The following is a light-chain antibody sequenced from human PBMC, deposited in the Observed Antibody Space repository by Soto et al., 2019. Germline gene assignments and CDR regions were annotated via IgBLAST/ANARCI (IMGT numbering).Light chain of an antibody. CDR3: QQYVTTPRT. J-gene: IGKJ1*01. CDR2: GTS. V-gene: IGKV3-20*01. Sequence: EIVLTQSPGILSLSPGARATLSCRASQTVAYTSLAWYQQRPGQAPRLLIYGTSTRATGTPDRFIGSGSGTAFTLTISIREPEDFAVYYCQQYVTTPRTFGQGTKVE. CDR1: QTVAYTS.